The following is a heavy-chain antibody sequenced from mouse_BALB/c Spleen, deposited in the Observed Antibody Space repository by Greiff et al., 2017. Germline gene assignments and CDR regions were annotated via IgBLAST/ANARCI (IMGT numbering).Heavy chain of an antibody. CDR3: ASPATTTAWYFDV. CDR1: GFTFSSYA. D-gene: IGHD1-2*01. Sequence: EVMLVESGGGLVKPGGSLKLSCAASGFTFSSYAMSWVRQTPEKRLEWVASISSGGSTYYPDSVKGRFTISRDNARNILYLQMSSLRSEDTAMYYCASPATTTAWYFDVWGAGTTVTVSS. J-gene: IGHJ1*01. CDR2: ISSGGST. V-gene: IGHV5-6-5*01.